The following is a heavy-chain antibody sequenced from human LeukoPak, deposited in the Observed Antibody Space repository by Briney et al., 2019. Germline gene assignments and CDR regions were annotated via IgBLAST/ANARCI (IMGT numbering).Heavy chain of an antibody. CDR2: IIPILGIA. V-gene: IGHV1-69*04. J-gene: IGHJ6*02. CDR1: GGTFSSYA. CDR3: ANTMVRGSYNMDV. Sequence: GASVKVSCKASGGTFSSYAISWVRQAPGQGLEWMGRIIPILGIANYAQKFQGRVTITADKSTSTAYMELSSLRAEDTAVYYCANTMVRGSYNMDVWGQGTTVTVSS. D-gene: IGHD3-10*01.